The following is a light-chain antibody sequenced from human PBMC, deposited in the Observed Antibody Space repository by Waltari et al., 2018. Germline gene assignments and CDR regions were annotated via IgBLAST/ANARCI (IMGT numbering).Light chain of an antibody. Sequence: QSVLTQPPSVSGAPGQRVSISCTGSGSNLGAGYDVHWYQQHPGKAPKLLIYVLTTRPPGVPDRFFVSQCGTSASRAITALQAEDEAEYYCQSYDTSLSVVFGGGTKLTVL. CDR3: QSYDTSLSVV. V-gene: IGLV1-40*01. J-gene: IGLJ2*01. CDR2: VLT. CDR1: GSNLGAGYD.